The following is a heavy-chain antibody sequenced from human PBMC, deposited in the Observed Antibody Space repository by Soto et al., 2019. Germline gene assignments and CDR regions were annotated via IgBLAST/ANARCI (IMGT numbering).Heavy chain of an antibody. V-gene: IGHV3-7*01. J-gene: IGHJ4*02. CDR1: GFFFSTYW. CDR3: ARESEDLSSNLDY. CDR2: IKQDGSET. Sequence: GGSLRLSCAASGFFFSTYWMSWVRQAPGKGLEWVASIKQDGSETYYLDSVKGRFTFSRDNAKNSLDLQMSTLRAEDTAVYYCARESEDLSSNLDYWGQGTLVTVSS.